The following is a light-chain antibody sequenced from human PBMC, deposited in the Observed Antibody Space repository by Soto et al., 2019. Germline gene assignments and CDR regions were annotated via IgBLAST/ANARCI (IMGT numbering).Light chain of an antibody. V-gene: IGKV3-15*01. CDR2: DAS. CDR3: QQYIKWPIT. J-gene: IGKJ5*01. Sequence: EIVMKHSPGTLAVSPCERATLSLRASQSVSSNLAWYQQKPGQAPRLLISDASTRATGIPARFSGSGSGTEFTLTVSSLQSEDFAVYYCQQYIKWPITFGQGTRLEIK. CDR1: QSVSSN.